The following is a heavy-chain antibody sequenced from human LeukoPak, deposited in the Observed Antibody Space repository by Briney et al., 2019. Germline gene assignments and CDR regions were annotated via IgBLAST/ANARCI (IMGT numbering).Heavy chain of an antibody. CDR1: GGSISSYY. CDR2: IYTSGST. J-gene: IGHJ4*02. Sequence: SETLSLTCTVSGGSISSYYWSWIRQPAGKGLEWIGRIYTSGSTNYNPSLKSRVTMSVDTSKNQFSLKLSSVTAADTAVYYCARDLLPNYDFWSGYWGFDYWGQGTLVTVSS. V-gene: IGHV4-4*07. D-gene: IGHD3-3*01. CDR3: ARDLLPNYDFWSGYWGFDY.